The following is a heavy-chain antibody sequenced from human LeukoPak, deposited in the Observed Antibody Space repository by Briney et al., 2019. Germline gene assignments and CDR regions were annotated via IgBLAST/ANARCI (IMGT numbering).Heavy chain of an antibody. D-gene: IGHD2-8*01. CDR2: ISYDGSNK. V-gene: IGHV3-30*18. CDR1: GFTFSSYG. Sequence: GGSLRLSCAASGFTFSSYGMHWVRQAPGKGLEGVAVISYDGSNKYYADSVKGRFTISRDNSKNTLYLQMNSLRAEDTAVYYCAKGYCTNGVCYPYGMDVWGQGTTVTVSS. J-gene: IGHJ6*02. CDR3: AKGYCTNGVCYPYGMDV.